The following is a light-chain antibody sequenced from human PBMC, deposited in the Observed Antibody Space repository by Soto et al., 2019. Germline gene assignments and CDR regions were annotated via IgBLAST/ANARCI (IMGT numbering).Light chain of an antibody. Sequence: QPVLTQSPSASASLGASVKFTCTLSSGHSSYAIAWHQQQPEKGPRYLMKVNSNGSHIKGDGIPDRFSGSSSGAERYLTISSIRSEDEADYYCQTWGTGTVVFGGGTKLTVL. CDR2: VNSNGSH. CDR3: QTWGTGTVV. V-gene: IGLV4-69*01. J-gene: IGLJ2*01. CDR1: SGHSSYA.